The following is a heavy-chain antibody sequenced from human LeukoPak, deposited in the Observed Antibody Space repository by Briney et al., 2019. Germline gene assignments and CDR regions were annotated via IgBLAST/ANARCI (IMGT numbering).Heavy chain of an antibody. D-gene: IGHD3-10*01. J-gene: IGHJ4*02. V-gene: IGHV1-18*01. CDR1: GYTFTSYG. CDR2: ISAYNGNT. CDR3: ARDLPNYYGSGSYYNFDY. Sequence: ASVKVSCKASGYTFTSYGISWVRQAPGQGLEWMGWISAYNGNTNYAQKLQGRVTTTTDTSTSTAYMELRSLRSDDTAVYYCARDLPNYYGSGSYYNFDYWGQGTLVTVSS.